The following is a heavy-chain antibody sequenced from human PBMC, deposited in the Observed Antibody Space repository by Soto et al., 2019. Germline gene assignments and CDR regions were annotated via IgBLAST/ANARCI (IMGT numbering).Heavy chain of an antibody. J-gene: IGHJ6*02. CDR1: GFTVSSNY. CDR2: IYSGGST. Sequence: ESGGSLIQPGGSLRLSCAASGFTVSSNYMSWVRQAPGKGLEWVSVIYSGGSTYYADSVKGRFTISRDNSKNTLYLQMNSLRAEDTAVYYCARVKGYCSSTSCYRGYYYYGMDVWGQGTTVTVSS. D-gene: IGHD2-2*01. CDR3: ARVKGYCSSTSCYRGYYYYGMDV. V-gene: IGHV3-53*01.